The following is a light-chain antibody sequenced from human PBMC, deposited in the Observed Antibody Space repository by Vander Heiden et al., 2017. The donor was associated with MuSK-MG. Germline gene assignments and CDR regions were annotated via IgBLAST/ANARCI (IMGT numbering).Light chain of an antibody. CDR2: GAS. J-gene: IGKJ4*01. Sequence: ELVLTQSPGTLSLSPGERATLSCRASQSVSSSYLAGYQQKPGQAPRLLIYGASSKATGIPDRCSGSGSGTDFTLTISRLEPEDFAVYYCQQYGSAALTFGEGTKVEIK. V-gene: IGKV3-20*01. CDR3: QQYGSAALT. CDR1: QSVSSSY.